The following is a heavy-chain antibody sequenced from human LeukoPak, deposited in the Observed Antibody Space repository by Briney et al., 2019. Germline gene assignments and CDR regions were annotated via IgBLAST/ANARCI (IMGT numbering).Heavy chain of an antibody. V-gene: IGHV1-8*01. J-gene: IGHJ4*02. Sequence: ASVKVSCKASGYTFTSYDINWVRQATGQGLEWMGWMNPNSGNTGYAQKFQGRVTMTRNTSISTAYMELSSLRSEDTAVYYCARGGRPVKYCSGGSCYQPLGYWGQGTLVTVSS. D-gene: IGHD2-15*01. CDR3: ARGGRPVKYCSGGSCYQPLGY. CDR1: GYTFTSYD. CDR2: MNPNSGNT.